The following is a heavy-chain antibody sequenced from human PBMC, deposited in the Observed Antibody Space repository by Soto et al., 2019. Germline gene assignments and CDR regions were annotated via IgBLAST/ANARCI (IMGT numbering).Heavy chain of an antibody. CDR1: GYTFTSYG. J-gene: IGHJ6*02. V-gene: IGHV1-18*01. Sequence: QVQLVQSGAEVKKPGASVKVSCKASGYTFTSYGISWVRQAPGQGLEWMGWISAYNGNTNYAQKLQGRVTMTTDTSTSTAYMELRSLRSVDTAVYYCARVSWPYGSDYYYYGMDVWGQGTTVTVSS. D-gene: IGHD4-17*01. CDR2: ISAYNGNT. CDR3: ARVSWPYGSDYYYYGMDV.